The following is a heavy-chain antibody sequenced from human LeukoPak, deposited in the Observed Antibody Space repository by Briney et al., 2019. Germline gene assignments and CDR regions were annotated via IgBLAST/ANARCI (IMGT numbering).Heavy chain of an antibody. CDR3: ARGQNGDYASY. CDR1: GFTFSSYS. CDR2: ISSSSSYI. V-gene: IGHV3-21*01. Sequence: TGGSLRLSCAASGFTFSSYSMNWVRQAPGKGLEWVSSISSSSSYIYYADSVKGRFTISRDNAKNSLYLQMNSLRAEDTAVYYCARGQNGDYASYWGQGTLVTVSS. J-gene: IGHJ4*02. D-gene: IGHD4-17*01.